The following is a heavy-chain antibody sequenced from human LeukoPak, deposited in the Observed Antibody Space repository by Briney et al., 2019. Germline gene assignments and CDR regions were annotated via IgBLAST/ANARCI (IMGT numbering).Heavy chain of an antibody. D-gene: IGHD1-26*01. Sequence: GGSLRLSCAASGFTFSSYWMHWVRKAPGKGLVWISRINSDGSSTSHADSVRGRFTISRDNAKNTLYLQMNSLRAEDTAVYYCARGGYYSGSYFGYWGQGTLVTVSS. CDR2: INSDGSST. CDR1: GFTFSSYW. CDR3: ARGGYYSGSYFGY. J-gene: IGHJ4*02. V-gene: IGHV3-74*01.